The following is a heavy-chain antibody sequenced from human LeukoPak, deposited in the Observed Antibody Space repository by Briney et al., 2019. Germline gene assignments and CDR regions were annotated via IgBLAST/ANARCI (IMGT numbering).Heavy chain of an antibody. Sequence: GGSLRLSCAASGYTFSSYSINWVRQAPGKGLEWVSSISVRSNYIYYADSVRGRFRIPRDDARDSLYLQMNSLRAEDTAVYYCVRLRRNSDTSGFYYYYDLWGQGTLVTVSS. J-gene: IGHJ4*02. CDR2: ISVRSNYI. D-gene: IGHD3-22*01. CDR3: VRLRRNSDTSGFYYYYDL. CDR1: GYTFSSYS. V-gene: IGHV3-21*01.